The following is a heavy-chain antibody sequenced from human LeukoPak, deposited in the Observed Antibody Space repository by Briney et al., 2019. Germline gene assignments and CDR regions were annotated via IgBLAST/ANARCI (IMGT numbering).Heavy chain of an antibody. CDR3: ARRAGAYSHPYDY. D-gene: IGHD4/OR15-4a*01. CDR2: ISGSGGST. V-gene: IGHV3-23*01. Sequence: AGGSLRLSCAASGFTFSSYGMSWVRQAPGKGLEWVSAISGSGGSTYYADSLKGRFTISRDNSKNTLYLQMNSLRAEDTAVYYCARRAGAYSHPYDYWGQGTLVTVSS. J-gene: IGHJ4*02. CDR1: GFTFSSYG.